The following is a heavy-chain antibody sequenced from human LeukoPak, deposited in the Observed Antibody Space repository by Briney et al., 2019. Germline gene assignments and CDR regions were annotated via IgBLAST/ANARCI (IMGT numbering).Heavy chain of an antibody. V-gene: IGHV3-21*06. Sequence: GGSLRLSCAASGFTFSSHSMNWVRQAPGMGLEWVAAITGSYGYSFYADSLKGRFTISRDNAKNSVSLQMNSLRAEDTAVYYSVRLNISGGDYFFDSWGQGALVIVSS. CDR3: VRLNISGGDYFFDS. CDR2: ITGSYGYS. J-gene: IGHJ4*02. D-gene: IGHD2-21*01. CDR1: GFTFSSHS.